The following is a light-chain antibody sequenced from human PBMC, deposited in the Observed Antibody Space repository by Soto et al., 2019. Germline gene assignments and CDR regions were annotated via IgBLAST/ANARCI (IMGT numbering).Light chain of an antibody. CDR2: AAS. CDR1: QSIVSY. J-gene: IGKJ1*01. Sequence: DIQMTQSPSSLSASAGDRVTITCRASQSIVSYLNWYQQKPGKAPNLLIYAASSLQSGVPSRFSGSGSGTDFTLTISSLQPDDFPPYYCQQSHDTLWTFGQGTKVDIK. CDR3: QQSHDTLWT. V-gene: IGKV1-39*01.